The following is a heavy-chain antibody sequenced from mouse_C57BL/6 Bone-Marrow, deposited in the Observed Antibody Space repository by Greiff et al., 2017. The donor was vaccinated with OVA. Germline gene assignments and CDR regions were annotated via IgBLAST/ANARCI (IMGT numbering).Heavy chain of an antibody. Sequence: QVQLQQSGAELVRPGTSVKMSCKASGYTFTNYWIGWAKQRPGHGLEWIGDIYPGGGYTNYTEKFKGKATLTADKSSSTAYMQFSSLTSEDSAIYYCARHTTVVAKDYFDYWGQGTTLTVSS. CDR1: GYTFTNYW. V-gene: IGHV1-63*01. J-gene: IGHJ2*01. D-gene: IGHD1-1*01. CDR2: IYPGGGYT. CDR3: ARHTTVVAKDYFDY.